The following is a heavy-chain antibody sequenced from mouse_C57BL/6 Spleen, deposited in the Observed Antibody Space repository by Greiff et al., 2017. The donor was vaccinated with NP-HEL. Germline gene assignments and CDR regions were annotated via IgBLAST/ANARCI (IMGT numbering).Heavy chain of an antibody. J-gene: IGHJ1*03. D-gene: IGHD3-3*01. CDR2: IYPGDGDT. CDR1: GYAFSSSW. V-gene: IGHV1-82*01. Sequence: LQESGPELVKPGASVKISCKASGYAFSSSWMNWVEQRPGKGLEWIGRIYPGDGDTNYNGKFKGKATLTADKSSSTAYMQLSSLTSEDSAVYFCAREGTRDWYFDVWGTGTTVTVSS. CDR3: AREGTRDWYFDV.